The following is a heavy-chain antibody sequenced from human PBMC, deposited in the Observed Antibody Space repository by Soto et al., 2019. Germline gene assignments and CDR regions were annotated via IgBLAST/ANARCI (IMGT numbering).Heavy chain of an antibody. CDR2: ISSSSSTI. J-gene: IGHJ4*02. D-gene: IGHD3-22*01. V-gene: IGHV3-48*02. Sequence: GGSLRLSCAASGFTFSSYSMNWVRQAPGKGLEWVSYISSSSSTIYYADSVKGRFTISRDNAKNSLYLQMNSLRDEDTAVYYCARDPPKTYYYDSSGYSYWGQGTLVTVSS. CDR3: ARDPPKTYYYDSSGYSY. CDR1: GFTFSSYS.